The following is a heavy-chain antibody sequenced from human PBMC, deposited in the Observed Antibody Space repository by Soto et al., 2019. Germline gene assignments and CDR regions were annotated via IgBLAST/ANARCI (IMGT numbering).Heavy chain of an antibody. CDR1: GYTFTSYA. CDR2: INTAKDTT. V-gene: IGHV1-3*04. CDR3: ARGSSWSYFDY. J-gene: IGHJ4*02. Sequence: QVQLVQSGAEVKRPGASVKVSCKASGYTFTSYAVQWVRQAPGQRLEWMGWINTAKDTTKYSQKFQGRVTITRDTSANIVYMEVSSLTSEDTAVYYCARGSSWSYFDYWGQGTLVTVSS. D-gene: IGHD6-13*01.